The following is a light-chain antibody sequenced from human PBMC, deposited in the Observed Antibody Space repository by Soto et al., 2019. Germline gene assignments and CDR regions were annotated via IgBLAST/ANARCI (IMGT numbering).Light chain of an antibody. V-gene: IGLV1-47*01. J-gene: IGLJ2*01. CDR3: AAWDDSLSGVV. CDR1: SSNIGSNY. Sequence: QPVLTQPPSASGTPGQRVTISCSGSSSNIGSNYVFWYQHLPGTAPKLLIYRNNQRHSGVPDRFSGSKSGTSASLAISGLRSEDETDYYCAAWDDSLSGVVFGGGTKLTVL. CDR2: RNN.